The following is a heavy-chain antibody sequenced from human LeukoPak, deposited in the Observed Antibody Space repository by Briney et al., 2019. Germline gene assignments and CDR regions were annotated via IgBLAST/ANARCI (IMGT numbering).Heavy chain of an antibody. CDR1: GFTFSSYG. D-gene: IGHD2-15*01. J-gene: IGHJ6*04. CDR2: IWYDGSNK. V-gene: IGHV3-33*01. Sequence: QPGGSLRLSCAASGFTFSSYGMHWVRQAPGKGLEWVAVIWYDGSNKYYADSVKGRFTISRDNSKNTLYLQMNSLRAEDTAVYYCARDGGLYCSGGSCYLYSYYYGMDVWGKGTTVTVSS. CDR3: ARDGGLYCSGGSCYLYSYYYGMDV.